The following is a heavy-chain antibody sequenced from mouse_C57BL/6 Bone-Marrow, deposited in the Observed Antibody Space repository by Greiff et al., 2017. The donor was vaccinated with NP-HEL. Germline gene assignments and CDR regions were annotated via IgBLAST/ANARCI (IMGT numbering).Heavy chain of an antibody. CDR3: TREGSSLFDD. V-gene: IGHV1-5*01. J-gene: IGHJ2*01. D-gene: IGHD1-1*01. CDR1: GYTFTSYW. Sequence: EVKLVESGTVLARPGASVKMSCKTSGYTFTSYWMHWVKQRPGQGLEWIGAIYPGNSDTSYNQKLKGKAKLTAVTSASTAYIALSSLTNEDSAVYYCTREGSSLFDDWGQGTTLTVSS. CDR2: IYPGNSDT.